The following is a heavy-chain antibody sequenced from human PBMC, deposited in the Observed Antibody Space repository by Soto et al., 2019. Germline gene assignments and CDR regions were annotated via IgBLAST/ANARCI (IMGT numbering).Heavy chain of an antibody. Sequence: LSLTCTVSGGSISSSSYYWGWIRQPPGKGLEWIGSIYYSGSTYYNPSLKSRVTISVDTSKNQFSLKLSSVTAADTAVYYCGLIAAAGSYYYYYGMDVWGQGTTVTVSS. CDR3: GLIAAAGSYYYYYGMDV. V-gene: IGHV4-39*01. CDR1: GGSISSSSYY. J-gene: IGHJ6*02. D-gene: IGHD6-13*01. CDR2: IYYSGST.